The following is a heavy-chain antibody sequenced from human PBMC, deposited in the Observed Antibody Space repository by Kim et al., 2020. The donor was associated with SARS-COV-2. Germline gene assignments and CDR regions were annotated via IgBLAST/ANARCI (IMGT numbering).Heavy chain of an antibody. J-gene: IGHJ4*02. CDR2: ISYDGSNK. V-gene: IGHV3-30-3*01. D-gene: IGHD6-13*01. Sequence: GGSLRLSCAASGFTFSSYAMHWVRQAPGKGLEWVAVISYDGSNKYYADSVKGRFTISRDNSKNTLYLQMNSLRAEDTAVYYCARAIAAAGTLAGNYWGQGTLVTVSS. CDR3: ARAIAAAGTLAGNY. CDR1: GFTFSSYA.